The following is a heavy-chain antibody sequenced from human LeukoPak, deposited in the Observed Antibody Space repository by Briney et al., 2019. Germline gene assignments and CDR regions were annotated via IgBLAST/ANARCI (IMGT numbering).Heavy chain of an antibody. V-gene: IGHV5-51*01. CDR2: IYPGDSDT. Sequence: GESLKISCRGSGYSFNNYWIGWVRQMPGKGLEWMGIIYPGDSDTRYSPSFQGQVTISADKSISTAYLQWSSLKASDTAMYYCARPSLQYNWFDPWGQGTLVTVSS. CDR3: ARPSLQYNWFDP. J-gene: IGHJ5*02. D-gene: IGHD4-11*01. CDR1: GYSFNNYW.